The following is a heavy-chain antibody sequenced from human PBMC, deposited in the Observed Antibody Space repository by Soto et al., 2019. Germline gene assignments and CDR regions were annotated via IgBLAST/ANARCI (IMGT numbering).Heavy chain of an antibody. V-gene: IGHV4-4*02. CDR1: GGSISSSNW. CDR2: IYHSGST. D-gene: IGHD3-10*01. J-gene: IGHJ6*02. Sequence: QVQLQESGPGLVKPSGTLSLTCAVSGGSISSSNWWSWVRQPPGKGLEWIGEIYHSGSTNYNPSLKSRVTIPVDKSKNQFSLTLSSVTAADTAVYYCARGRLLWFGEDEQVLDVWGQGTTVTVSS. CDR3: ARGRLLWFGEDEQVLDV.